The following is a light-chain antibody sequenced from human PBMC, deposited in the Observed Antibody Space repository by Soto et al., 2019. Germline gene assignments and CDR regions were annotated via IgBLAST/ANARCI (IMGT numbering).Light chain of an antibody. CDR2: DAS. V-gene: IGKV1-5*01. J-gene: IGKJ4*01. CDR3: QQYNSYSPLT. CDR1: QSISSW. Sequence: IAQSPWTLPEHVENRVTITCRASQSISSWLAWYQQKPGKAPKLLIYDASSLESGVPSRFSGSGSGTDFTLTIRSLQPQEFAPYYCQQYNSYSPLTLGGGTKVDIK.